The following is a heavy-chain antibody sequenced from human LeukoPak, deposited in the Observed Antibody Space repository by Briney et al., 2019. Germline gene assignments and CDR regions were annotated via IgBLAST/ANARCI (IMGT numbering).Heavy chain of an antibody. CDR1: GYTFTSYW. V-gene: IGHV5-51*01. CDR3: VRLFRGGTWLQLDAY. D-gene: IGHD5-24*01. Sequence: GESLKISCKASGYTFTSYWIGWVRRMPGKGLEWMGITYPGDFDTRYSPSFQGQVTISADKSITTAYLQWSSLKASDTAMYYCVRLFRGGTWLQLDAYWGQGTLVTVSS. J-gene: IGHJ4*02. CDR2: TYPGDFDT.